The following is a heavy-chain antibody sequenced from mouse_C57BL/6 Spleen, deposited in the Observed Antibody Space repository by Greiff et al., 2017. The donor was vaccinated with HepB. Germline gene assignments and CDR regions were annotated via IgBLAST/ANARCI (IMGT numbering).Heavy chain of an antibody. CDR1: GYTFTSYW. D-gene: IGHD2-2*01. V-gene: IGHV1-52*01. CDR2: IDPSDSET. Sequence: QVQLKQPGAELVRPGSSVKLSCKASGYTFTSYWMHWVKQRPIQGLEWIGNIDPSDSETHYNQKFKDKATLTVDKSSSTAYMQLSSLTSEDSAVYYCARGGYPNYYAMDYWGQGTSVTVSS. J-gene: IGHJ4*01. CDR3: ARGGYPNYYAMDY.